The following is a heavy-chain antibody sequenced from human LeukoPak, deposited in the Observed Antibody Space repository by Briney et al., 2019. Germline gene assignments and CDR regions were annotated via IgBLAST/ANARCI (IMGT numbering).Heavy chain of an antibody. Sequence: GGSLRLSCAASGFTFSSYWMSWVRQAPGKGLEWVANINQDGSEKYYVDSVKGRFTISRDNAKNSLYLQMNSLRAEDTAVYYCAREGCSGGSCYHNWFDPWGQGALVTVSS. D-gene: IGHD2-15*01. CDR3: AREGCSGGSCYHNWFDP. J-gene: IGHJ5*02. CDR2: INQDGSEK. CDR1: GFTFSSYW. V-gene: IGHV3-7*01.